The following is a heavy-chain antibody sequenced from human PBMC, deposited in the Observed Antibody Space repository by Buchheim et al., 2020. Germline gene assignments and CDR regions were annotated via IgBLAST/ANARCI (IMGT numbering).Heavy chain of an antibody. Sequence: QVQLVESGGGVVQPGRSLRLSCAASGFTFSSYGMHWVRQAPGKGLEWVAVISYDGSNKYYADSVKGRFTISRDNSKNTLYLQMNSLRAEDTAVYYCAKEYPGYSYGHFDYWGQGTL. CDR2: ISYDGSNK. CDR1: GFTFSSYG. D-gene: IGHD5-18*01. V-gene: IGHV3-30*18. CDR3: AKEYPGYSYGHFDY. J-gene: IGHJ4*02.